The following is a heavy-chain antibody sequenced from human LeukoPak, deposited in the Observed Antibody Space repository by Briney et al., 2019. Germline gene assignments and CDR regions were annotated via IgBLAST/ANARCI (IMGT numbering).Heavy chain of an antibody. D-gene: IGHD2-2*01. CDR1: GYTFTGYY. Sequence: ASVKVSCKASGYTFTGYYMHWVRQAPGQGLEWMGRINPNSGGTNYAQKFQGRVTMTRDTSISTAYMELSRLRSDDTAVYYCARDFPYCSSTSCYAWSISGSDYWGQGTLVTASS. CDR3: ARDFPYCSSTSCYAWSISGSDY. CDR2: INPNSGGT. J-gene: IGHJ4*02. V-gene: IGHV1-2*06.